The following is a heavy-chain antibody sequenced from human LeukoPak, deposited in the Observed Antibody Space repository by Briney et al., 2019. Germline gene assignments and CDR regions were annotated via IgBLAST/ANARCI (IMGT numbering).Heavy chain of an antibody. J-gene: IGHJ4*02. CDR2: INWNGGGT. V-gene: IGHV3-20*04. Sequence: GGSLRLSCAASGFTFDDYAMSWVRQAPGKGLEWVSGINWNGGGTGYADSVKGRFTISRDKAKNSLYLQMNSLRTEDTALYYCAKDEGHSYGPYFDYWGQGTLVTVSS. CDR1: GFTFDDYA. CDR3: AKDEGHSYGPYFDY. D-gene: IGHD5-18*01.